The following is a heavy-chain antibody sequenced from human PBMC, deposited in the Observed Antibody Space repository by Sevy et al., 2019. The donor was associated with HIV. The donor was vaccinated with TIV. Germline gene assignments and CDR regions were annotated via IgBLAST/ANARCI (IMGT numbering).Heavy chain of an antibody. CDR3: ARLPTGLQSFNYLLSTYFDS. J-gene: IGHJ4*02. V-gene: IGHV3-7*03. CDR2: IKQDGSET. CDR1: GFDFNNHW. D-gene: IGHD3-9*01. Sequence: GGSLRLSCAASGFDFNNHWMSWVRQAPEKGLEWVANIKQDGSETYYVDSLEGRFTISRDNAKNSLSLQINDLRAEDTAMYYCARLPTGLQSFNYLLSTYFDSWVQGTLVTVSS.